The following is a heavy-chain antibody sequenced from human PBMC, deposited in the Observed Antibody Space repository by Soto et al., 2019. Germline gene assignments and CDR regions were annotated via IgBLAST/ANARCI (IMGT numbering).Heavy chain of an antibody. J-gene: IGHJ4*02. CDR2: INHSGST. CDR1: GGSFSGYY. Sequence: SETLSLTCAVYGGSFSGYYWSWIRQPPGKGLEWIGEINHSGSTNYNPSLKSRVTISVDTSKNQFSLKLSSVTAADTAVYYCARGSSGWYDDYWGQGTLVTVSS. CDR3: ARGSSGWYDDY. V-gene: IGHV4-34*01. D-gene: IGHD6-19*01.